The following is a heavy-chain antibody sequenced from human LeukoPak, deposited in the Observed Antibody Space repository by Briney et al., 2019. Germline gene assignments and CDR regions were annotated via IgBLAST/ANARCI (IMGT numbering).Heavy chain of an antibody. Sequence: SETLSLTCTVSGGSISNSNYYWSWIRQPAGKGLEWIGRIYTSGSTNYNPSLKSRVTISVDTSKNQFSLKLSSVTAADTAVYYCARGLTVVTPPDYWGQGTLVTVSS. CDR3: ARGLTVVTPPDY. J-gene: IGHJ4*02. V-gene: IGHV4-61*02. CDR1: GGSISNSNYY. CDR2: IYTSGST. D-gene: IGHD4-23*01.